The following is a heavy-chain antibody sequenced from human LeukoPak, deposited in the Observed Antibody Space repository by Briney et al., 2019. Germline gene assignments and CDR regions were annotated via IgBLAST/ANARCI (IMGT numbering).Heavy chain of an antibody. CDR2: IIPIFGTA. J-gene: IGHJ6*03. CDR3: AREHPKSSSDYYYMDV. V-gene: IGHV1-69*05. Sequence: SVKVSCKASGYSFVFFGVSWVRQAPGQGLEWMGGIIPIFGTANYAQKFQGRVTITTDESTSTAYMELSSLRSEDTAVYYCAREHPKSSSDYYYMDVWGKGTTVTVSS. D-gene: IGHD6-6*01. CDR1: GYSFVFFG.